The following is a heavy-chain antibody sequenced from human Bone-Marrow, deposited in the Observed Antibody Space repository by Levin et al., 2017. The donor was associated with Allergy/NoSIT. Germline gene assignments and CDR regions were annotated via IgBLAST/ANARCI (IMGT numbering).Heavy chain of an antibody. CDR3: ARAFCSSTSCIYYFDS. Sequence: SCAASGFTFSSHAMHWVHQAPGKGLEWVAVVSHDGGNKFYADSVKGRFTISRDNSKNTLYLQMNSLRPEDTGVYYCARAFCSSTSCIYYFDSWGQGTQVTVSS. D-gene: IGHD2-2*01. CDR1: GFTFSSHA. V-gene: IGHV3-30-3*01. J-gene: IGHJ4*02. CDR2: VSHDGGNK.